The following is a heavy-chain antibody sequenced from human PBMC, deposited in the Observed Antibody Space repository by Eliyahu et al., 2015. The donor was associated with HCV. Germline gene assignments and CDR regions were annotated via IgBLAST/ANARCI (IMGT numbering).Heavy chain of an antibody. V-gene: IGHV1-2*06. J-gene: IGHJ6*02. CDR2: INPNSGGT. Sequence: QVQVVQSGAEVKKPGASVKVXCKASGYTFPDYYIYWVRQAPGQGLEWMGRINPNSGGTNYAXKFQGRVTMTSDTSISTAYMELTSLRSDDTAVYYCARNNRRGTYHDYTMDVWGQGTTVTVSS. CDR1: GYTFPDYY. CDR3: ARNNRRGTYHDYTMDV. D-gene: IGHD2-2*02.